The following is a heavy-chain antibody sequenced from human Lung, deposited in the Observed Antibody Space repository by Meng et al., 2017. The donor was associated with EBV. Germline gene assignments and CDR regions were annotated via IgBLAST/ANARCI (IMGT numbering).Heavy chain of an antibody. V-gene: IGHV1-69*13. D-gene: IGHD1-14*01. CDR3: ARGRRNEPLFDY. CDR1: GGSFRTHT. J-gene: IGHJ4*02. CDR2: LIAVFDKT. Sequence: QVQWVQCGAGGKKPGSSLKVACKTSGGSFRTHTFSWVRQAPGQGLEWMGGLIAVFDKTKAAPRFQDRVTFTADESTSTAYMELSSLTFDDTAVYFCARGRRNEPLFDYWGQGTLVTVSS.